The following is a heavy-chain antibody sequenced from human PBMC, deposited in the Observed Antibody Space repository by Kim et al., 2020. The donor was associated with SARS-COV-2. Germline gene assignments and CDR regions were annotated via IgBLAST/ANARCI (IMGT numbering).Heavy chain of an antibody. V-gene: IGHV3-23*01. Sequence: GGSLRLSCAASGFTFSSYAMSWVRQAPGKGLEWVSAISGSGGSTYYADSVKGRFTISRDNSKNTLYLQMNSLRAEDTAVYYCANLLGRHIVVVTASDHFDYWCQGTLVTVSS. J-gene: IGHJ4*02. D-gene: IGHD2-21*02. CDR1: GFTFSSYA. CDR3: ANLLGRHIVVVTASDHFDY. CDR2: ISGSGGST.